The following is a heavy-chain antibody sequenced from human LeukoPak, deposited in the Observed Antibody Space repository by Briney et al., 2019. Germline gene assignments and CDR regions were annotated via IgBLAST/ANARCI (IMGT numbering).Heavy chain of an antibody. Sequence: PGGSLRLSCVVSGFSFGSEAMSWVRQAPGRGLEWVSSISPGGGTTYYADSVKGRFTISRDNSKNTLYLQMNSLRAEDTAVYYCARGAAGNWGQGTLVTVSS. CDR2: ISPGGGTT. D-gene: IGHD6-25*01. V-gene: IGHV3-23*01. J-gene: IGHJ1*01. CDR3: ARGAAGN. CDR1: GFSFGSEA.